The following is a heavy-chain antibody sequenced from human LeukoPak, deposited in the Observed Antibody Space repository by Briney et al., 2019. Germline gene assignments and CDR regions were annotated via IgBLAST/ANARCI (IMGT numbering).Heavy chain of an antibody. CDR1: GFTFYSYW. V-gene: IGHV3-74*01. J-gene: IGHJ4*02. Sequence: SGGSLRLSFAASGFTFYSYWMHWVRQAPGKGLVWVACIKGDGSDTNYADSVKGRFTISRDNSKNTLYLQMNSLRAEDTAVYYCAKRAVGRKNCGGDCYSEDWGQGTLVTVSS. D-gene: IGHD2-21*01. CDR3: AKRAVGRKNCGGDCYSED. CDR2: IKGDGSDT.